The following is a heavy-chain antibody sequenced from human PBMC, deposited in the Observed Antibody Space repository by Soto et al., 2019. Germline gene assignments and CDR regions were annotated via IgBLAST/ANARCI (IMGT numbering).Heavy chain of an antibody. Sequence: ASVKVSCKASGYTFTGYYVHWVREAPGQGLEWMGWINPETGGTSYAQKFQGRVTLSRDTSINTAYLELSRLRFDDAAVYFCAREPYQAISDGMDVWGQGTTVTVSS. D-gene: IGHD2-2*01. V-gene: IGHV1-2*02. CDR2: INPETGGT. J-gene: IGHJ6*02. CDR1: GYTFTGYY. CDR3: AREPYQAISDGMDV.